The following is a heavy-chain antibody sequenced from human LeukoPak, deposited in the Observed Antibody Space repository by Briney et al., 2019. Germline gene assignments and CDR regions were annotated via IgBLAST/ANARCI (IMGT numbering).Heavy chain of an antibody. Sequence: SETLSLTCAVYGGSFSGYYGSWIRQPPGKGLEWIGEINHSGSTNYNPSLKSRVTISVDTSKNQFSLKLSSVTAADTAVYYCARDSRSRRNCDYWGQGTLVTVSS. CDR3: ARDSRSRRNCDY. D-gene: IGHD6-13*01. CDR1: GGSFSGYY. V-gene: IGHV4-34*01. J-gene: IGHJ4*02. CDR2: INHSGST.